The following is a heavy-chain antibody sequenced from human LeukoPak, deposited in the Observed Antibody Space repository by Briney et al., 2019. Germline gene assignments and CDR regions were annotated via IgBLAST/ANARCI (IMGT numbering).Heavy chain of an antibody. V-gene: IGHV4-61*02. Sequence: PSETLSLTCTVSGGSISSGSYYWSWIRQPAGKGLEWIGRIYTSGSTNYNPSLKSRVTISVDTSKNQFSLKLSSVTAADTAVYYCARARIYYYGSYYMDVWGKGTTVTISS. CDR2: IYTSGST. D-gene: IGHD3-10*01. CDR1: GGSISSGSYY. J-gene: IGHJ6*03. CDR3: ARARIYYYGSYYMDV.